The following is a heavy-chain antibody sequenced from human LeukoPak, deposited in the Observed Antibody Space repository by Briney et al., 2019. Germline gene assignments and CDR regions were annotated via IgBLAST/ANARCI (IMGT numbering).Heavy chain of an antibody. V-gene: IGHV1-18*01. CDR2: ISAYNGNT. Sequence: GASVKVSCKASGYTFTSYGISWVRQAPGQGLEWMGWISAYNGNTNYAQKLQGRVTMTTDTSTSTAYMELRSLRSDDTTVYYCARGGPRITMIVVVMPLDYWGQGTLVTVSS. CDR3: ARGGPRITMIVVVMPLDY. CDR1: GYTFTSYG. D-gene: IGHD3-22*01. J-gene: IGHJ4*02.